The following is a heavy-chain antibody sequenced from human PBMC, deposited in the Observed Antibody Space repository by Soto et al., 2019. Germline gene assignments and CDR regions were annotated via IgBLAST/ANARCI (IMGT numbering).Heavy chain of an antibody. V-gene: IGHV4-39*01. Sequence: PSETLSLTCTVSGASFTDGSLFWGWIRQSPGKGVEWIASTYIGGMTYYNPSLRSRVTISVDTSKSQFSLRLNSVTAADTAVYYCATAPETSSPAGYYVNWFDPWGRGTLVTVSS. D-gene: IGHD3-22*01. CDR2: TYIGGMT. J-gene: IGHJ5*02. CDR1: GASFTDGSLF. CDR3: ATAPETSSPAGYYVNWFDP.